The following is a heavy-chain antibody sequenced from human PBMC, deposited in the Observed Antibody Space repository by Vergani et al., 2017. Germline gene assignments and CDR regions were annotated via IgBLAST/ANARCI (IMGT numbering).Heavy chain of an antibody. CDR2: IYYSGST. V-gene: IGHV4-59*01. CDR3: ARDLPDYGGNSGXFDY. D-gene: IGHD4-23*01. J-gene: IGHJ4*02. CDR1: GGSIRSYY. Sequence: QVQLQESGPGLVKPSETLSLTCTVSGGSIRSYYWSRIRQPPGKGLEWIGYIYYSGSTNYNPSLKSRVTISVDTSKNQFSLKLSSVTAADTAVYYCARDLPDYGGNSGXFDYWGQGTLVTVSS.